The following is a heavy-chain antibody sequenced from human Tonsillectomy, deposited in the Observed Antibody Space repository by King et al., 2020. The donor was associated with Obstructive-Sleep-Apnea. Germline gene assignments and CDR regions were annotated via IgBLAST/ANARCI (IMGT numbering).Heavy chain of an antibody. CDR1: GFTLSNYA. V-gene: IGHV3-23*04. D-gene: IGHD3-10*01. Sequence: VQLVESGGGLVQPGGSLRLSCLASGFTLSNYAISWVLKAPGKGRQWVSAINTRGTTFYADSVGGRFTIARDNSKYPVNLQVNSLRAEDTALYYCAKEGGGSGIYWIDSWGQGTLVTVSS. CDR3: AKEGGGSGIYWIDS. J-gene: IGHJ4*02. CDR2: INTRGTT.